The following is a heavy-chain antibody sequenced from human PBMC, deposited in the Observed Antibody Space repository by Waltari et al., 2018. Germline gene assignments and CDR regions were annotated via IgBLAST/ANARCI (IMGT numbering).Heavy chain of an antibody. CDR1: GYSISNVYY. CDR3: ARQPIEGNLPDWFDP. D-gene: IGHD1-1*01. CDR2: IHHSGSA. J-gene: IGHJ5*02. V-gene: IGHV4-38-2*02. Sequence: QVQLQQSGPGLVKPSETLSLTCTVSGYSISNVYYWGWIRQPPGKGLEWIGSIHHSGSAYYNPAPNSGVTISLETSKNQFSLKLTSVAATDTAIYYCARQPIEGNLPDWFDPWGQGTLVTVSS.